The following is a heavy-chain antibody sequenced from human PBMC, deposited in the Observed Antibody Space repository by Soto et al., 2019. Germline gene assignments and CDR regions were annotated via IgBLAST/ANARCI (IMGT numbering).Heavy chain of an antibody. D-gene: IGHD2-15*01. CDR1: GFTFSSYA. CDR2: ISYDGSNK. CDR3: AREGYCSGGSCYSVWGQWAYNWFDP. J-gene: IGHJ5*02. V-gene: IGHV3-30-3*01. Sequence: PGGSLRLSCAASGFTFSSYAMHWVRQAPGKGLEWVAVISYDGSNKYYADSVKGRFTISRDNSKNTLYLQMNSLRAEDTAVYYCAREGYCSGGSCYSVWGQWAYNWFDPWGQGTLVTVSS.